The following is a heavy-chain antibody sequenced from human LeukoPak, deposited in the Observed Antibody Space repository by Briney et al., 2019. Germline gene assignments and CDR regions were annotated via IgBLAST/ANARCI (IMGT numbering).Heavy chain of an antibody. V-gene: IGHV1-69*05. CDR1: GGTFSSYA. CDR2: IIPIFGTA. CDR3: ASGKIRYYYDSSGPNSPFDY. J-gene: IGHJ4*02. D-gene: IGHD3-22*01. Sequence: SVKVSCKASGGTFSSYAISWVRQAPGQGLEWMGRIIPIFGTANYAQKSQGRVTITTDESTSTAYMELSSLRSEDTAVYYCASGKIRYYYDSSGPNSPFDYWGQGTLVTVSS.